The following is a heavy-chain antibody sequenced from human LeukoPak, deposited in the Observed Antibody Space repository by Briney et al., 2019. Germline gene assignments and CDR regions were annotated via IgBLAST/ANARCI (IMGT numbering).Heavy chain of an antibody. CDR1: GFTFKNYR. J-gene: IGHJ4*02. Sequence: PGGSLRLSCTASGFTFKNYRMTWVRQAPGKGLEWVASMKDDGNEIQYVDSVKGRFTISRDNAKNSLYLQMNNLRAEDTAVYYCARNRVTNDYWGQGTLVTVSS. CDR3: ARNRVTNDY. CDR2: MKDDGNEI. V-gene: IGHV3-7*01. D-gene: IGHD1-26*01.